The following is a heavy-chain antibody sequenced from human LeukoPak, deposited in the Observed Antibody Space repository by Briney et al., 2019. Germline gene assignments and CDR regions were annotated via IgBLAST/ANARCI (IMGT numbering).Heavy chain of an antibody. CDR3: AKEAGQDYGALDAFDV. V-gene: IGHV3-11*04. CDR1: GFTFSDYY. CDR2: ISSSGSTI. Sequence: GGSLRLSCAASGFTFSDYYMSWIRQAPGKGLEWVSYISSSGSTIYYAESVKGRFTISRDNARNSLYLQMNSLRVEDTAVYYCAKEAGQDYGALDAFDVWGQGTMVTVSS. J-gene: IGHJ3*01. D-gene: IGHD4-17*01.